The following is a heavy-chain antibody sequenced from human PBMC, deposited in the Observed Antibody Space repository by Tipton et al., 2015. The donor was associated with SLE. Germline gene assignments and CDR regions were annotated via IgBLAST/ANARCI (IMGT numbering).Heavy chain of an antibody. CDR1: GFTFSSYA. Sequence: SLRLSCAASGFTFSSYAMHWVRQAPGKGLEWVAVISYDGSNKYYADSVKGRFTISRDNSKNTLYLQMNSLRAEDTAVYYCAKIPSVVATIAVFDYWGQGTLVTVSS. D-gene: IGHD5-12*01. V-gene: IGHV3-30-3*02. CDR2: ISYDGSNK. CDR3: AKIPSVVATIAVFDY. J-gene: IGHJ4*02.